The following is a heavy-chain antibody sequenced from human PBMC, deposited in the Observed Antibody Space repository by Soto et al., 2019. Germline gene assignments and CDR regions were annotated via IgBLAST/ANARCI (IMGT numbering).Heavy chain of an antibody. CDR1: GGTLSSYA. J-gene: IGHJ5*02. Sequence: SVKVSCKASGGTLSSYAISWVRQAPGQGLEWMGGIIPIFGTGNYAQKFQGRVSITADESTSTAYMERSSLRSEDTAVYYCARDMGKIWFDPWGQGTLVTVSS. D-gene: IGHD3-10*01. CDR2: IIPIFGTG. V-gene: IGHV1-69*13. CDR3: ARDMGKIWFDP.